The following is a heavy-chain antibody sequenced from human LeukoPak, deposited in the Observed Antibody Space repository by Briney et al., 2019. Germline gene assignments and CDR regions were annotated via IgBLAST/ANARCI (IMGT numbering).Heavy chain of an antibody. CDR3: ARLNYYDSSGYYEELDY. Sequence: PSETLSLTCTVSGGSISSTNYYWGWIRQPPGKGLEWIGSIYYRGSTYYNPSLKSRVTISVDTSKNQFSLKLSSVTAADTAVYYCARLNYYDSSGYYEELDYWGQGTLVTVSS. CDR1: GGSISSTNYY. J-gene: IGHJ4*02. V-gene: IGHV4-39*01. D-gene: IGHD3-22*01. CDR2: IYYRGST.